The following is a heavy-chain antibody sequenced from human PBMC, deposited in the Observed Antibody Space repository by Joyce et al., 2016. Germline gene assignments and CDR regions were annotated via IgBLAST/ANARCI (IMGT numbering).Heavy chain of an antibody. V-gene: IGHV3-23*01. J-gene: IGHJ5*02. CDR3: VRPRVAVAGTRWFDP. Sequence: EVQLLESGGGLVQPGGSLRLSCVASGFTFVGYAMSWVRQATGKGLEWVSAIGAGSHGTHYADSVRGRFTISRDDSDNSLYLHMSGLRSDDTAVYYCVRPRVAVAGTRWFDPWGQGTLVTVSS. CDR1: GFTFVGYA. CDR2: IGAGSHGT. D-gene: IGHD6-13*01.